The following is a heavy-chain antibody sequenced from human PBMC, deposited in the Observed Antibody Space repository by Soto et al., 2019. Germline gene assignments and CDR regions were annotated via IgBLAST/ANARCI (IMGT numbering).Heavy chain of an antibody. CDR3: ARADNTAMVSLDY. D-gene: IGHD5-18*01. CDR1: GGSISSGDYY. CDR2: IYYSGST. J-gene: IGHJ4*02. V-gene: IGHV4-30-4*01. Sequence: SETLSLTCTVSGGSISSGDYYWSWIRQPPGKGLEWIGYIYYSGSTYYNPSLKSRVTISVDTSKNQFSLKLSSVTAADTAVYYCARADNTAMVSLDYWGQGTLVTVSS.